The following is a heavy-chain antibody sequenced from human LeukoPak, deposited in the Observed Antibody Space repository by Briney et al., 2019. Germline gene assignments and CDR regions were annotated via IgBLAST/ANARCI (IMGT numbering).Heavy chain of an antibody. CDR2: ISDSGGSA. D-gene: IGHD3-3*01. V-gene: IGHV3-23*01. CDR1: GFTFNTYA. J-gene: IGHJ3*02. Sequence: PGGSLRLSCAASGFTFNTYAMSWVRQAPGKGLEWVSAISDSGGSAYYADSVKGRFTISRDNSKNTLYLQMNSLRAEDTAVYYCARKKGVLRFLEWLPSRRAGPRSHDAFDIWGQGTMVTVSS. CDR3: ARKKGVLRFLEWLPSRRAGPRSHDAFDI.